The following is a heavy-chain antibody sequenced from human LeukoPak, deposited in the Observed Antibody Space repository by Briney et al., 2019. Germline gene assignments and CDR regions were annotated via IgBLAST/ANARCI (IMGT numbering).Heavy chain of an antibody. CDR3: ARSPSGYRFDS. Sequence: SETLSLTCTVSGGSISSSSYYWGWIRQPPGKGLEWIGSIYYSGSTYYNPSLKSRVTISVDTSKNQFSLRLTSVTAADTAVYYCARSPSGYRFDSWGQGTLVTVSS. CDR2: IYYSGST. V-gene: IGHV4-39*07. D-gene: IGHD3-22*01. J-gene: IGHJ4*02. CDR1: GGSISSSSYY.